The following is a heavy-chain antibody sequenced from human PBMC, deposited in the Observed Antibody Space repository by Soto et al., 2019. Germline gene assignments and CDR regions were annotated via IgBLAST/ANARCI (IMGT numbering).Heavy chain of an antibody. V-gene: IGHV2-5*02. CDR1: GFSLTTSGVG. CDR3: AHRVLRTVFGLVTTTAIYFDF. Sequence: QITLNESGPTVVRPTETLTLTCRFSGFSLTTSGVGVGWIRQSPGKAPEWLALIYWDDDKRYSASLKSRLTITKDTSKYQVVLTVSDLDPTDKATYYCAHRVLRTVFGLVTTTAIYFDFWGQGTPVAVSS. D-gene: IGHD3-3*01. CDR2: IYWDDDK. J-gene: IGHJ4*02.